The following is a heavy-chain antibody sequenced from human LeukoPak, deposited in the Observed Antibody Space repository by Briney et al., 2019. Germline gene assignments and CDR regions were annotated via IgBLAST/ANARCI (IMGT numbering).Heavy chain of an antibody. CDR1: GFTFSSCA. CDR2: ISYEGSKK. CDR3: AKDRAEATRRSLDY. D-gene: IGHD1-26*01. Sequence: GGSLRLSCVASGFTFSSCAMGWVRQAPGKGLEWVSVISYEGSKKYYADSVKGRFTISRDNSKNTVHLQMNSLSTEDTAVYYCAKDRAEATRRSLDYWGQGTLVTVSS. J-gene: IGHJ4*02. V-gene: IGHV3-30*04.